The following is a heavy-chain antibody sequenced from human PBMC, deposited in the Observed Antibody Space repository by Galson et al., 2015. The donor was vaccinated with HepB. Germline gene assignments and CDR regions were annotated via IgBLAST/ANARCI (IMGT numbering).Heavy chain of an antibody. V-gene: IGHV3-7*01. CDR2: IKRDESEK. J-gene: IGHJ4*02. D-gene: IGHD1-26*01. CDR1: GFTFRTYW. CDR3: ARVKNGPQWEPPMGDY. Sequence: SLRLSCAASGFTFRTYWMSWVRQAPGKGLEWVANIKRDESEKDFVDSVKGRFTISRDNSNNSQFLQMNSLRVEDTAMYYCARVKNGPQWEPPMGDYWGQGTLVTVSS.